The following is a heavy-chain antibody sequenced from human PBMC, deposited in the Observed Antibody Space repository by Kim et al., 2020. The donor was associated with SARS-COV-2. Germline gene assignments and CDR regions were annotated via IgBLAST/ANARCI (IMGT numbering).Heavy chain of an antibody. V-gene: IGHV3-21*01. CDR2: ISSSSSYI. CDR3: ASNPSIRDGYNYYFDY. D-gene: IGHD5-12*01. CDR1: GFTFNSYS. J-gene: IGHJ4*02. Sequence: GGSLRLSCAASGFTFNSYSMNWVRQAPGKGLEWVASISSSSSYIYYADSVKGRFTISRDNAKNSLYLQMNSLRAEDTAVYYCASNPSIRDGYNYYFDYWGQGTLVTVSS.